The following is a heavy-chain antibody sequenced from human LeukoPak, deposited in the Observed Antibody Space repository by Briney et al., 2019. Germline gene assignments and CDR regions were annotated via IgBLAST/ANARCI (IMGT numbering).Heavy chain of an antibody. CDR2: INHSGYT. CDR1: GVSFNDYY. D-gene: IGHD4-17*01. CDR3: TRMTTGHDY. Sequence: SESLSLTCAVSGVSFNDYYWSWVRQTPGKGLEWIGEINHSGYTNDSPSLKSRVTLSIDTSRKQFSLNLRSVTVADTGIYYCTRMTTGHDYWGQGTLVTVSS. J-gene: IGHJ4*02. V-gene: IGHV4-34*01.